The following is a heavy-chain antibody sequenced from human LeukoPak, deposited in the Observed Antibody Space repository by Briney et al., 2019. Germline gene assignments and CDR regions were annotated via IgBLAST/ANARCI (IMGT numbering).Heavy chain of an antibody. J-gene: IGHJ4*02. CDR3: VRGGWELDY. Sequence: GGSLRLSCAASGFSFQYYWMAWVRQAPGMGLEWVAQIKEDGTQKFYVDSVRGRFTISKDDAKNALYLQMNSLRDDDTATYYCVRGGWELDYWGQGTLVIVSS. CDR1: GFSFQYYW. CDR2: IKEDGTQK. D-gene: IGHD4-23*01. V-gene: IGHV3-7*03.